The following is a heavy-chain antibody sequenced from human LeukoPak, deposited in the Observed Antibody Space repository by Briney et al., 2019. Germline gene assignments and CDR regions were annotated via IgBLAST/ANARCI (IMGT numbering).Heavy chain of an antibody. CDR2: IYYSGST. V-gene: IGHV4-59*01. D-gene: IGHD6-13*01. CDR1: GGSTSSKY. CDR3: ARGEIIAAGCFDY. J-gene: IGHJ4*02. Sequence: SETRSLTCTLSGGSTSSKYWSWIRQPPGKGLEWIGYIYYSGSTNYNPSLKSRVTISVDTSKNQFSLKLSSVTAADTAVYYCARGEIIAAGCFDYWGQGTLVTVSS.